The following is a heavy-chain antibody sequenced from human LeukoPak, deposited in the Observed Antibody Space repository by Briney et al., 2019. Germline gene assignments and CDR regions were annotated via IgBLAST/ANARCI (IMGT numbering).Heavy chain of an antibody. J-gene: IGHJ4*02. V-gene: IGHV1-2*02. D-gene: IGHD4-17*01. Sequence: ASVKVSCKASGYTFTSYDINWVRQATGQGLEWMGWINPNSGGTNYAQKFQGRVTMTRDTSISTAYMELSRLRSDDTAVYYCARGGLNYGDYGNCFDYWGQGTLVTVSS. CDR1: GYTFTSYD. CDR3: ARGGLNYGDYGNCFDY. CDR2: INPNSGGT.